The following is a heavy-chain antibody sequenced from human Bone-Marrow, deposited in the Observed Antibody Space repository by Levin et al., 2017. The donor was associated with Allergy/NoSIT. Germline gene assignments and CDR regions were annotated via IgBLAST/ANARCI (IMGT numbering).Heavy chain of an antibody. J-gene: IGHJ4*02. CDR1: GGSILDYF. Sequence: SQTLSLTCSVSGGSILDYFWTWIRQPPGKGMEWIGYIHYTGTTNYNPSLKSRITISVDTSNNQFSLKLTSVTAADTAVYYCARIPDISGWPFDSWGQGILVTVSS. V-gene: IGHV4-59*01. CDR2: IHYTGTT. CDR3: ARIPDISGWPFDS. D-gene: IGHD6-19*01.